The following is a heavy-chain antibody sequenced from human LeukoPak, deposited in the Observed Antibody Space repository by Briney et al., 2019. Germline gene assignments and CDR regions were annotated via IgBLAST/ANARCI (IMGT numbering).Heavy chain of an antibody. Sequence: GASVKVPCKASGYTFTSYYMHWVRQAPGQGLEWMGMINPSGGSTSYAQKFQGRVTMTRDTSTSTVYMELRSLRSEDTAVYYCARDADGGLIYDYWGRGTLVTVSS. CDR1: GYTFTSYY. D-gene: IGHD3/OR15-3a*01. V-gene: IGHV1-46*01. CDR2: INPSGGST. J-gene: IGHJ4*02. CDR3: ARDADGGLIYDY.